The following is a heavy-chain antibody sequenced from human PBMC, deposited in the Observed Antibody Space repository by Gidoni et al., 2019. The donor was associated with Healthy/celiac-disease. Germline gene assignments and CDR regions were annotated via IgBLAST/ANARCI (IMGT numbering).Heavy chain of an antibody. V-gene: IGHV3-21*01. D-gene: IGHD3-3*01. CDR3: ARDSSSYYDFWSGYYTHWYYYYGMDV. CDR2: ISSSSSYI. J-gene: IGHJ6*02. Sequence: EVQLVESGGGLVKPGGSLRLSCAASGFTFSSYSMHWVRQAPGKGLEWVSSISSSSSYIYYADSVKGRFTISRDNAKNSLYLQMNSLRAEDTAVYYCARDSSSYYDFWSGYYTHWYYYYGMDVWGQGTTVTVSS. CDR1: GFTFSSYS.